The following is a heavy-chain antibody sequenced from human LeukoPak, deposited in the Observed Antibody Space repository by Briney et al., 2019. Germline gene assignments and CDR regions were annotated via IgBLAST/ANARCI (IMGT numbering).Heavy chain of an antibody. CDR1: GYTFTGYY. Sequence: ASVKVSCKASGYTFTGYYMHWVRQAPGQGLEWMGIIRPGDGDTTNAQKFQGRVTMTRDTSTSTVYMQLSSLSSEDTAVYYCAREVGDTDHWGQGTLVTVSS. CDR2: IRPGDGDT. J-gene: IGHJ4*02. CDR3: AREVGDTDH. V-gene: IGHV1-46*01. D-gene: IGHD1-26*01.